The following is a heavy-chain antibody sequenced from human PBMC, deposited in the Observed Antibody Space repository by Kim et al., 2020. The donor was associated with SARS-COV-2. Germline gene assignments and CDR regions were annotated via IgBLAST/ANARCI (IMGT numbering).Heavy chain of an antibody. CDR3: ANFGSGTAY. D-gene: IGHD3-10*01. CDR1: GLTFSKYW. J-gene: IGHJ4*02. CDR2: INSDGSDT. Sequence: GGSLRLSCAASGLTFSKYWMHWVRQAPGKGLVWLSHINSDGSDTSYADSVKGRFTISRDNAKNTLYLQMNSLRAEDTAVYYCANFGSGTAYWGQGAMVTVSS. V-gene: IGHV3-74*01.